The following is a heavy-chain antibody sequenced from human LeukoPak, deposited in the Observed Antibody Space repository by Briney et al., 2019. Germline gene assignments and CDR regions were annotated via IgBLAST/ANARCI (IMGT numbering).Heavy chain of an antibody. J-gene: IGHJ5*01. V-gene: IGHV3-23*01. CDR1: GLTFSSYA. D-gene: IGHD6-19*01. CDR2: ISDSGGGT. CDR3: AKGYNSGWFES. Sequence: GGSLRLSCAASGLTFSSYAMTCVRQAPGKGLEWVSGISDSGGGTYYADSVKGRFTISRDNSKNTVHLQMNSLRAEDTALYYCAKGYNSGWFESWGQGALVAVSS.